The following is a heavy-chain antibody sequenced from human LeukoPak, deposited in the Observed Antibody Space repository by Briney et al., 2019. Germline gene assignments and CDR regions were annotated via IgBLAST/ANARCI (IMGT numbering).Heavy chain of an antibody. CDR1: GFTFSSYG. D-gene: IGHD2-21*02. CDR3: ASKWYCGGDCYYQIDF. Sequence: GGSLRLSCAASGFTFSSYGMHWVRQAPGKGLEWVAVISYDGSNKYYADSVRGRFTISRDNSKNTLYLQMNSLRTEDTAIYYCASKWYCGGDCYYQIDFWGQGNLVTVSS. V-gene: IGHV3-30*03. CDR2: ISYDGSNK. J-gene: IGHJ4*02.